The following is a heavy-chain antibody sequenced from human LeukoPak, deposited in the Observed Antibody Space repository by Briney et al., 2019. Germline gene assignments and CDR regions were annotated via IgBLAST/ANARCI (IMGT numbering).Heavy chain of an antibody. V-gene: IGHV3-23*01. CDR2: IRGDGV. Sequence: GGSLGLSCAASGFTFAIYHMSWVRRAPGRGLERVATIRGDGVYYADSVKGRFTISRDDSKNTVYVQMNSLRAEDTAVYYCAKSRVEVAGTGGFDTWGRGTLVAVSS. CDR3: AKSRVEVAGTGGFDT. D-gene: IGHD6-13*01. CDR1: GFTFAIYH. J-gene: IGHJ3*02.